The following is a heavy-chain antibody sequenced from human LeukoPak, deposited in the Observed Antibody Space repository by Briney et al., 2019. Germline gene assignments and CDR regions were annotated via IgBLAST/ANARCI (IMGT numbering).Heavy chain of an antibody. Sequence: SETLSLTCTVSGGSISSSSYYWGWIRQPPGKGLEWIGSIYYSGSTYYNPSLKSRVTISVDTSKNQSSLKLSSVTAADTAVYYCASLTGEYYYYYYMDVWGKGTTVTVSS. V-gene: IGHV4-39*01. CDR3: ASLTGEYYYYYYMDV. CDR2: IYYSGST. CDR1: GGSISSSSYY. D-gene: IGHD7-27*01. J-gene: IGHJ6*03.